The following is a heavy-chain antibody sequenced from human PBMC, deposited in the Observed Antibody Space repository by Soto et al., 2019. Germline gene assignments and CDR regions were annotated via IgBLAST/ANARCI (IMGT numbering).Heavy chain of an antibody. J-gene: IGHJ4*02. Sequence: QAQLVESGGGVVQPGRSLRLSCAASGFTFSSYAMHWVRQAPGKGLEWVAVISYDGSNKYYADSVKGRFTISRDNSKNTLYLQMNSLRAEDTAVYYCARGGFTVTTGSLYPLDYWGQGTLVTVSS. D-gene: IGHD4-17*01. CDR3: ARGGFTVTTGSLYPLDY. V-gene: IGHV3-30-3*01. CDR1: GFTFSSYA. CDR2: ISYDGSNK.